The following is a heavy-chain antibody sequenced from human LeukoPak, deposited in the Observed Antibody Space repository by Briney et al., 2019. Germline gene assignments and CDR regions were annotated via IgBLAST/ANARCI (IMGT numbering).Heavy chain of an antibody. J-gene: IGHJ3*02. CDR3: ARDPTSSWETAFDI. D-gene: IGHD1-26*01. CDR1: GFSFSGYW. V-gene: IGHV3-7*01. CDR2: INHDGSEK. Sequence: GGSLRLSCVASGFSFSGYWMTWVRQAPGKGLEWVANINHDGSEKYYLDSVKGRFTISRDNAKNSLYLQMNSLRAEDTAVYYCARDPTSSWETAFDIWGQGTMVTVSS.